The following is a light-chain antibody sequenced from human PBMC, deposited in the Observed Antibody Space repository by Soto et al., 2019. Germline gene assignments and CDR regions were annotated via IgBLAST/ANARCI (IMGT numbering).Light chain of an antibody. V-gene: IGLV4-69*01. CDR1: GAHSNYA. CDR2: LNSDGSH. J-gene: IGLJ3*02. CDR3: QTWGTDSWV. Sequence: QPVLTQSPSASASLGASVKLTCTLSGAHSNYAIAWHQQRPEKGPRYLMKLNSDGSHSKGDGIPDRFSGSSSGAERSLTISSLQSEDEADYYCQTWGTDSWVFGAGTKLTVL.